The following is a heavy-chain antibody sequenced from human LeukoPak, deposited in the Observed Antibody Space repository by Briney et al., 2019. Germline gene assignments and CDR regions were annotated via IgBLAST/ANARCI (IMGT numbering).Heavy chain of an antibody. CDR3: VREGRDCSGGSGEIYY. Sequence: ASVKVSSKASGYTFTSYGISWVRQAPGQRLEWMGWINAYNGNTNYAQKLQGRVTMTPDTSTSTAYIQLRNRRSDDTAVYYCVREGRDCSGGSGEIYYWGQGTLVTVSS. CDR1: GYTFTSYG. D-gene: IGHD2-15*01. V-gene: IGHV1-18*01. J-gene: IGHJ4*02. CDR2: INAYNGNT.